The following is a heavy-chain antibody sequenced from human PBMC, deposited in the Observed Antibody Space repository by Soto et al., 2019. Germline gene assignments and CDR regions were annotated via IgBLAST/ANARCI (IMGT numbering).Heavy chain of an antibody. D-gene: IGHD6-13*01. CDR1: GGSISSYY. Sequence: PSETLSLTCTVSGGSISSYYWSWIRQPPGKGLEWIGYIYYSGSTNYNPSLKSRVTISVDTSKNQFSLKLSSVTAADTAVYYCARGNIAAAGTGNWFDPWGQGTLVTVSS. V-gene: IGHV4-59*12. CDR3: ARGNIAAAGTGNWFDP. CDR2: IYYSGST. J-gene: IGHJ5*02.